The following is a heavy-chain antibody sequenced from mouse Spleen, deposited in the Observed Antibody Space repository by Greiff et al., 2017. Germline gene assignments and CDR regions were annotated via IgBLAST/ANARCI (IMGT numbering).Heavy chain of an antibody. CDR1: GYTFPSYW. D-gene: IGHD4-1*01. Sequence: VQLQQSGAELVMPGASVKLSCKASGYTFPSYWMHWVKQRPGQGLEWIGEIDPSDSYTNYNQKFKGKATLTVDKSSSTAYMQLSSLTSEDSAVYYCARAPTGTNAYWGQGTLVTVSA. CDR2: IDPSDSYT. J-gene: IGHJ3*01. CDR3: ARAPTGTNAY. V-gene: IGHV1-69*01.